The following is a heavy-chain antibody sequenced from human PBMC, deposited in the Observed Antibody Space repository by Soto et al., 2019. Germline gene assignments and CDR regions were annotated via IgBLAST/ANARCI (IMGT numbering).Heavy chain of an antibody. CDR3: AKNVAAATVYGMDV. CDR2: ISYDGSNK. D-gene: IGHD6-13*01. J-gene: IGHJ6*02. Sequence: GGSLRLSCAASGFTFSSYGMHWVRQAPGKGLEWVAVISYDGSNKYYADSVKGRFTISRDNSKNTPYLQMNSLRAEDTAVYYCAKNVAAATVYGMDVWGQGTTVTVSS. V-gene: IGHV3-30*18. CDR1: GFTFSSYG.